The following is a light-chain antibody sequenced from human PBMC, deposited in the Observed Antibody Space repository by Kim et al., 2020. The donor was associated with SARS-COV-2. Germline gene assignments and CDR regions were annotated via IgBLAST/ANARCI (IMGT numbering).Light chain of an antibody. CDR3: QQSYITPYT. Sequence: SASVGDRVTITCRASQSISSYLNWYQQKQGKAPKLLIYAASSLQSGVPSSFSGSGSGTDFTLTISSLQPEDFATYYCQQSYITPYTFGQGTKLEI. CDR1: QSISSY. J-gene: IGKJ2*01. V-gene: IGKV1-39*01. CDR2: AAS.